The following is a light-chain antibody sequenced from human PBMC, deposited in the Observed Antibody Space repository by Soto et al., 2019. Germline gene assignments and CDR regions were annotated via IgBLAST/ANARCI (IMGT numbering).Light chain of an antibody. CDR1: QSVLFSSNRRNY. V-gene: IGKV4-1*01. CDR3: QQYYTTPPWT. J-gene: IGKJ1*01. Sequence: DIVMTQSPDSLAVSLGERATINCKSSQSVLFSSNRRNYLAWYQQRPGQPPKLLIYWASTRESGVPDRFSGSGSGTDFTLTISSLQAEDVAVYYCQQYYTTPPWTFAKGPRWKSN. CDR2: WAS.